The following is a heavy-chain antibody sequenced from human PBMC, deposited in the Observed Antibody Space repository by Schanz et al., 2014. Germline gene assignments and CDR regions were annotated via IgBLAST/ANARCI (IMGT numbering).Heavy chain of an antibody. CDR3: ARAARRTRVVPLYFDY. Sequence: EVQLLESGGGLVQPGGSLRLSCAASGFTFSSYSMNWVRQAPGKGLEWVSSISSSGSYIHYADSVKGRFTISRDNSKNTLYLQMNSLRAEDTAVYYCARAARRTRVVPLYFDYWGQGTLVTVSS. CDR2: ISSSGSYI. J-gene: IGHJ4*02. CDR1: GFTFSSYS. V-gene: IGHV3-21*01. D-gene: IGHD2-2*01.